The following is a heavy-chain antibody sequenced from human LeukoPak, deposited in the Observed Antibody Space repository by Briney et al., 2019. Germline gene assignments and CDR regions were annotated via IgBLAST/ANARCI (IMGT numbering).Heavy chain of an antibody. D-gene: IGHD3-22*01. J-gene: IGHJ4*02. CDR3: AKGYGFDSSGSEHYFEN. Sequence: GRSLRLSCAASGFTFSSYGMHWVRQAPGKGLEWVAVISYDGSNKYYADSVKGRFTISRDNAKNSLSLQMNSLRAEDTAVYYCAKGYGFDSSGSEHYFENWGQGILVTVSS. CDR1: GFTFSSYG. V-gene: IGHV3-30*18. CDR2: ISYDGSNK.